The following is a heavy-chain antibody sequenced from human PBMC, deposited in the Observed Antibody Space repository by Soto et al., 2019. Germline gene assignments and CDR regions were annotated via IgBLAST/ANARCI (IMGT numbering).Heavy chain of an antibody. CDR1: GGSINSAHYH. V-gene: IGHV4-30-4*01. D-gene: IGHD2-21*02. J-gene: IGHJ6*02. Sequence: QVQLQESGPGLVRPSQPLSLTCTVSGGSINSAHYHWTWIRQAPGKGLEWIGYIHYTGSIRYNPSLQSRVTMSVDTSKNLCSLNRSSVTAADTAVYFCVREDDGGDRDYYGLDVWGQGTTVTVSS. CDR3: VREDDGGDRDYYGLDV. CDR2: IHYTGSI.